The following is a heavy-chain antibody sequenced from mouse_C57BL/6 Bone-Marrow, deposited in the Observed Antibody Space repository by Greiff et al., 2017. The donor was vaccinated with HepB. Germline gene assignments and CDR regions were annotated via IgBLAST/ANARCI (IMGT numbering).Heavy chain of an antibody. Sequence: QVQLKESGPELVKPGASVKLSCKASGYTFTSYDINWVKQRPGQGLEWIGWIYPRDGSTKYNEKFKGKATLTVYKSSSTAYMELHSLTSADSAVYFCARREGLYDGYYWYFDVWGTGTTVTVSS. J-gene: IGHJ1*03. V-gene: IGHV1-85*01. CDR1: GYTFTSYD. D-gene: IGHD2-3*01. CDR3: ARREGLYDGYYWYFDV. CDR2: IYPRDGST.